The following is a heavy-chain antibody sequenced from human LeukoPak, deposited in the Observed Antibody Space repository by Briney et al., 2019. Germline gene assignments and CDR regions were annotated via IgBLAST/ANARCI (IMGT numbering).Heavy chain of an antibody. CDR3: ASPPAYSSSWYDFDY. D-gene: IGHD6-13*01. V-gene: IGHV1-69*13. Sequence: SVTVSCKASGGTFSSYAISWVRQAPGQGLEWMGGIIPIFGTANYAQKFQGRVTITADESTSTAYMELSSLRSEDTAVYYCASPPAYSSSWYDFDYWGQGTLVTVSS. CDR2: IIPIFGTA. CDR1: GGTFSSYA. J-gene: IGHJ4*02.